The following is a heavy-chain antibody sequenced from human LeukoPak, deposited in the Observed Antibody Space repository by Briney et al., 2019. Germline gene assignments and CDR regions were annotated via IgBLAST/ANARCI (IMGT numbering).Heavy chain of an antibody. CDR2: ISSSGDTI. J-gene: IGHJ6*02. CDR3: ARDETGYYYYGMDV. Sequence: GGSLRLSCAASGFTFSDYYMTWIRQAPGKGLEWLSYISSSGDTIYYADPVKGRFTISRDNVENSLYLQMNSLRAEDTAVYYCARDETGYYYYGMDVWGQGTTVTVSS. V-gene: IGHV3-11*01. CDR1: GFTFSDYY. D-gene: IGHD1-14*01.